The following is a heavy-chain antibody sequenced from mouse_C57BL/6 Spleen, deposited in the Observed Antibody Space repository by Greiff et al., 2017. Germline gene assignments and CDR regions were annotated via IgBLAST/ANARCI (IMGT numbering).Heavy chain of an antibody. CDR2: INPYNGDT. CDR3: ARGDYDYDGNYFDY. D-gene: IGHD2-4*01. CDR1: GYSFTGYF. V-gene: IGHV1-20*01. Sequence: EVQLQQSGPELVKPGDSVKISCKASGYSFTGYFMNWVMQSHGKSLEWIGRINPYNGDTFYNQKFKGKATLTVDKSSSTAHMELRSLTSEDSAVYYCARGDYDYDGNYFDYWGQGTTLTVAS. J-gene: IGHJ2*01.